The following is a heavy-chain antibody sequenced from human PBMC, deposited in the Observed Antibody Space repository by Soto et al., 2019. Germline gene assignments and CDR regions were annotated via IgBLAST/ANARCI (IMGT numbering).Heavy chain of an antibody. CDR1: GFTFSTYA. CDR2: ISGSGDST. V-gene: IGHV3-23*01. Sequence: GGSLRLSCAASGFTFSTYAMSWVRQAPGKGLEWVSAISGSGDSTYSADSVRGRFTISRDNSINTLYLQMNSLGNEDTAVYYCAHPRGYGVFDAYDIWGQGTMVT. J-gene: IGHJ3*02. D-gene: IGHD4-17*01. CDR3: AHPRGYGVFDAYDI.